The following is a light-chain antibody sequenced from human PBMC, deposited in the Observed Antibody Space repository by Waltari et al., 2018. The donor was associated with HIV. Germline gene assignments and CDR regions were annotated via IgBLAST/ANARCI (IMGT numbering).Light chain of an antibody. Sequence: DLLMTQSPPSLSASVGGKVTITCRASQDIGNHLSWYRQKSGRAPELLIYGASFLESGVPSKFSGRGSGTTFIFTINSLQPEDSATYYCQQFTSHPSTFGPGTTVDIK. CDR3: QQFTSHPST. J-gene: IGKJ3*01. V-gene: IGKV1-33*01. CDR1: QDIGNH. CDR2: GAS.